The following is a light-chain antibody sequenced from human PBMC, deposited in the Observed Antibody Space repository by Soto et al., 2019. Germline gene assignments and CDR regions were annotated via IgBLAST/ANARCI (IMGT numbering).Light chain of an antibody. CDR3: QQRHMWPIT. CDR2: DAY. Sequence: EGVLTQSPATLSLSPGERATLSCRSSQSVSSSYLAWYQQKPGQAPRLLIYDAYNRATGIPPRFSGSGSGTDFTLTISSLEPEDSAVYYCQQRHMWPITFGQGTRLEI. CDR1: QSVSSSY. J-gene: IGKJ5*01. V-gene: IGKV3D-20*02.